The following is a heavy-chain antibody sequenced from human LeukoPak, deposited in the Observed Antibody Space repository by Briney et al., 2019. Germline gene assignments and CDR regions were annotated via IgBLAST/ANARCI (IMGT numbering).Heavy chain of an antibody. J-gene: IGHJ4*02. D-gene: IGHD6-6*01. Sequence: PSETLSLTCAVYGGSFSGYYWSWIRQPPGKGLEWIGETNHSGSTNYNPSLKSRVTISVDTSKNQFSLKLSSVTAADTAVYYCARGGQMKGVAARPLPAYWGQGTLVTVSS. V-gene: IGHV4-34*01. CDR3: ARGGQMKGVAARPLPAY. CDR2: TNHSGST. CDR1: GGSFSGYY.